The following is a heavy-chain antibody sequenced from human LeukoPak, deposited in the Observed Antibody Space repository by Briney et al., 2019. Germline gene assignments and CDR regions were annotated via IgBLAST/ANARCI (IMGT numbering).Heavy chain of an antibody. J-gene: IGHJ4*02. CDR1: GFTFSSYA. Sequence: GGSLRLSCAASGFTFSSYAMHWVRQVPGKGLEWVSLISWDGGSTYYGDSVKGRFTISRDNTKNFLYLQMNSLRSEDTALYYCARVGGGYSYGPPDHWGQGTLVTVSS. CDR2: ISWDGGST. D-gene: IGHD5-18*01. CDR3: ARVGGGYSYGPPDH. V-gene: IGHV3-43D*03.